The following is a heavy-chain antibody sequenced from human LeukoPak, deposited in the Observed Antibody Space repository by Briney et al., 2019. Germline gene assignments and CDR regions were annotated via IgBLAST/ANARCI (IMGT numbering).Heavy chain of an antibody. Sequence: ASVKVSCKASGGTFSSYAISWVRQAPGQGLEWMGGIIPIFGTANYAQKFQGRVTITADESTSTAYMELSSLRPEDTAVYYCARDGVTMVRGVIIPSPFDYWGQGTLVTVSS. J-gene: IGHJ4*02. CDR3: ARDGVTMVRGVIIPSPFDY. D-gene: IGHD3-10*01. V-gene: IGHV1-69*13. CDR1: GGTFSSYA. CDR2: IIPIFGTA.